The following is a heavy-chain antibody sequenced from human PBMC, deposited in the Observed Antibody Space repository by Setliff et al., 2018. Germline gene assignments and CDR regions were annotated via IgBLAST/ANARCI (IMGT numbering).Heavy chain of an antibody. J-gene: IGHJ6*03. D-gene: IGHD3-22*01. Sequence: ASVKVSCKVSGYTLTELSMHWVRQAPGKGLEWMGGFDPEDGETIYAQKFQGRVTTTEDTSTDTAYMELSSLRSEDTAVYYCATGTTDRGIVAYYYYYMDVWGKGTTVTVS. CDR3: ATGTTDRGIVAYYYYYMDV. CDR2: FDPEDGET. V-gene: IGHV1-24*01. CDR1: GYTLTELS.